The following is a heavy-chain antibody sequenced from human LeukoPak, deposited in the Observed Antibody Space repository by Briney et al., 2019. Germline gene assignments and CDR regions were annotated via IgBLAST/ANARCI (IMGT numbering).Heavy chain of an antibody. CDR3: AREGMEDIVVVPAANTLDY. CDR2: ISYDGSNK. CDR1: GFTFSSYA. V-gene: IGHV3-30-3*01. Sequence: PGGSLRLSCAASGFTFSSYAMHWVRQAPGKGLEWVAVISYDGSNKYYADSVKGRFTISRDNSKNTLYLQMNSLRAEDTAVYYCAREGMEDIVVVPAANTLDYWGQGTLVTVSS. D-gene: IGHD2-2*01. J-gene: IGHJ4*02.